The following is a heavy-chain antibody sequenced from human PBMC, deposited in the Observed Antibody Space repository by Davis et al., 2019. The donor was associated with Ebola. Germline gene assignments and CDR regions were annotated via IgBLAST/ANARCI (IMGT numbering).Heavy chain of an antibody. J-gene: IGHJ4*02. V-gene: IGHV1-69*02. CDR1: GGTFSSYT. D-gene: IGHD6-19*01. CDR3: ARVGVSSGWYSYFDY. CDR2: IIPILGIA. Sequence: SVKVSCKASGGTFSSYTISWVRQAPGQGLEWMGRIIPILGIANYAQKFQGRVTITRDTSASTAYMELSSLRSEDTAVYYCARVGVSSGWYSYFDYWGQGTLVTVSS.